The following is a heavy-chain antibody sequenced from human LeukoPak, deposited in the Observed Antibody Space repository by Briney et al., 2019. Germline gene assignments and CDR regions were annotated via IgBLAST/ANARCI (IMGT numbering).Heavy chain of an antibody. CDR1: GGSISSGDYY. Sequence: SQTLSLTCTVSGGSISSGDYYWSWTRQPPGKGLEWIGYIYYSGSTYYNPSLKSRVTISVDTSKNQFSLKLSSVTAADTAVYYCARANTIFGVVIILDYYYMDVWGKGTTVTVSS. V-gene: IGHV4-30-4*08. CDR2: IYYSGST. CDR3: ARANTIFGVVIILDYYYMDV. D-gene: IGHD3-3*01. J-gene: IGHJ6*03.